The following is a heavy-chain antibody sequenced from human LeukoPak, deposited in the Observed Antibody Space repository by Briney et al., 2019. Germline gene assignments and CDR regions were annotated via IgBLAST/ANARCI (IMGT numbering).Heavy chain of an antibody. Sequence: ASVKVSRKASGYTFTSYGISWVRQAPGQGLEWMGRISAYNGNTNYAQKLQGRVTMTTDTSTSTAYMELRSLRSDDTAVYYCARDKNSILFDPWGQGTLVTVSS. J-gene: IGHJ5*02. V-gene: IGHV1-18*01. CDR2: ISAYNGNT. CDR1: GYTFTSYG. D-gene: IGHD3-3*02. CDR3: ARDKNSILFDP.